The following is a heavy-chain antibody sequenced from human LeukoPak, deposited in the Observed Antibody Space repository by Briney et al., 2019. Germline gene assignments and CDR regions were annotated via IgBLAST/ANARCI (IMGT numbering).Heavy chain of an antibody. Sequence: SETLSLTCAVYGGSFSGYYWSWIRKPPGKGLEWIGEINHSGSTNYNPSLKSRVTISVDTSKNQFSLKLSSVTAADTAVYYCARVAYYDFWSGYYTGAGWFDPWGQGTLVTVSS. D-gene: IGHD3-3*01. CDR3: ARVAYYDFWSGYYTGAGWFDP. V-gene: IGHV4-34*01. J-gene: IGHJ5*02. CDR1: GGSFSGYY. CDR2: INHSGST.